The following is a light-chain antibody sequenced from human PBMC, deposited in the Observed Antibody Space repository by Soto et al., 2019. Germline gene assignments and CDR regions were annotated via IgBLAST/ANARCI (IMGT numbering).Light chain of an antibody. CDR3: QSYDTSLSVV. J-gene: IGLJ2*01. Sequence: QSVLTQPPSVSGAPGQRVTISCTGSSSNIGAGYDVHWYQQLPGTAPKLLMYANSNRPSGVPDRFSGSKSGTSASLAITGLQAEDEADHYCQSYDTSLSVVFGGGTKVTVL. V-gene: IGLV1-40*01. CDR1: SSNIGAGYD. CDR2: ANS.